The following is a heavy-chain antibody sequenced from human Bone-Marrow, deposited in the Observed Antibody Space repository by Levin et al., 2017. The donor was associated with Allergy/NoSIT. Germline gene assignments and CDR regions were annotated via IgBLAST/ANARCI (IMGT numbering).Heavy chain of an antibody. V-gene: IGHV3-30-3*01. J-gene: IGHJ4*02. D-gene: IGHD6-19*01. CDR2: ISYDGTNK. CDR1: GFTFSRYP. Sequence: GGSLRLSCAASGFTFSRYPMDWVRQAPGKGLEWVAVISYDGTNKFYADSVKGRFTISRDNSKKTLYLQMNSLRAEDTAVYYCARGGVPVAPEGFFDYWGQGVLVTVSS. CDR3: ARGGVPVAPEGFFDY.